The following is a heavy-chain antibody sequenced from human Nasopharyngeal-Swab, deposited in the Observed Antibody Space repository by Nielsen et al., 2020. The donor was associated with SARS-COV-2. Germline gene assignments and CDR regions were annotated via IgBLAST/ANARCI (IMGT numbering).Heavy chain of an antibody. CDR2: IYYSGST. Sequence: TLSLTCTVSGGSISSSSYYWGWIRQPPGKGLEWIGSIYYSGSTYYNPSLKSRVTISVDTSKNQFSLKLSSVTAADTAVYYCARHDHTIVRAIDYWGQGTLVTVSS. V-gene: IGHV4-39*01. J-gene: IGHJ4*02. CDR1: GGSISSSSYY. D-gene: IGHD3-3*01. CDR3: ARHDHTIVRAIDY.